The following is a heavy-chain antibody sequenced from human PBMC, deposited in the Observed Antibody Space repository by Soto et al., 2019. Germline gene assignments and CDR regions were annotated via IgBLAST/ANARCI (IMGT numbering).Heavy chain of an antibody. CDR3: AKPARGWYYATDY. J-gene: IGHJ4*02. CDR1: GFTFSSYA. CDR2: ISGSGGST. V-gene: IGHV3-23*01. D-gene: IGHD6-19*01. Sequence: EVQLLESGGGLVQPGGSLRLSCAASGFTFSSYAMSWVRQAPGKGLEWVSAISGSGGSTYCADSVKGRFTISRDNSKNSLYLQMNSLRAEVTAVYYCAKPARGWYYATDYWGQGTLVTVSS.